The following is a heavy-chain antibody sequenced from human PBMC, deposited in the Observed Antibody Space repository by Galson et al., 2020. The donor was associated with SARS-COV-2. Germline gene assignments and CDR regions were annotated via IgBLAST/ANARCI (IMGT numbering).Heavy chain of an antibody. CDR2: IHYSGIT. Sequence: ETSETLSLTCTVSGGSISNNNYYWAWIRQPPGKGLEWIGTIHYSGITYYNPSLKSLVTVSVDTSETQFSLKLTSVTAADTAAYYCARSQLGELLSWFDPWGQGIMVHVSS. D-gene: IGHD3-10*01. J-gene: IGHJ5*02. V-gene: IGHV4-39*01. CDR1: GGSISNNNYY. CDR3: ARSQLGELLSWFDP.